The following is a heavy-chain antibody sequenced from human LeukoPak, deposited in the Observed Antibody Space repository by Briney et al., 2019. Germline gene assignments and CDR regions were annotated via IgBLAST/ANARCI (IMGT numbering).Heavy chain of an antibody. V-gene: IGHV4-39*07. CDR3: ARFYSGYVFDY. Sequence: SETLSLTCTVSGGSISSSSYYWGWIRQPPGKGLEWIGSIYYSGSTYYNPSLKSRVTISVDTSKNQFSLKLSSVTAADTAVYYCARFYSGYVFDYWGQGTLVTVSS. CDR1: GGSISSSSYY. J-gene: IGHJ4*02. CDR2: IYYSGST. D-gene: IGHD5-12*01.